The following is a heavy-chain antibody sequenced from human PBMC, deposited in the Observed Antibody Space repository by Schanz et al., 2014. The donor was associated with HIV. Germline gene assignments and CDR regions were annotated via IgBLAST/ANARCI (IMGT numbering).Heavy chain of an antibody. Sequence: EVHLVESGGGLVQPGGSLRLSCAASGFTFSDHYMDWVRPAPGKGLEWVGRSKNKTNCYITEYTASVKGRFTISRDDSRNSLCLQMNSLKTEDTAVYFCARWRSGAPSNWGQGTLVTVSS. D-gene: IGHD3-10*01. CDR3: ARWRSGAPSN. CDR2: SKNKTNCYIT. CDR1: GFTFSDHY. V-gene: IGHV3-72*01. J-gene: IGHJ4*02.